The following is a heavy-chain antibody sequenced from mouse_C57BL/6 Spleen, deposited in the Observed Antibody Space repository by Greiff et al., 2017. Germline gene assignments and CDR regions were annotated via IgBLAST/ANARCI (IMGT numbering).Heavy chain of an antibody. CDR3: AKIYYDYDMDY. CDR1: GYTFTSYD. V-gene: IGHV1-85*01. CDR2: IYPRDGST. J-gene: IGHJ4*01. Sequence: QVQLQQSGPELVKPGASVKLSCKASGYTFTSYDINWVKQRPGQGLEWIGWIYPRDGSTKYNEKFKGKATLTVDTSSSTAYMELHSLTSEDSAVYFCAKIYYDYDMDYWGQGTSVTVSS. D-gene: IGHD2-4*01.